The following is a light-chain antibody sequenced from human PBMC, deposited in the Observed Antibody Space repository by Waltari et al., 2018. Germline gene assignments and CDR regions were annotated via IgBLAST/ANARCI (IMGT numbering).Light chain of an antibody. J-gene: IGKJ1*01. V-gene: IGKV3-20*01. Sequence: VLTQSPGTLSLSPGERATLSCRASEDVSGSYVGWYPQRPGQAPSLLIYGESNRATGVPDRFSGSGSGTDFTLTINRLEPEDFAVYYCQHFARSVTFGRGTRVEFK. CDR2: GES. CDR3: QHFARSVT. CDR1: EDVSGSY.